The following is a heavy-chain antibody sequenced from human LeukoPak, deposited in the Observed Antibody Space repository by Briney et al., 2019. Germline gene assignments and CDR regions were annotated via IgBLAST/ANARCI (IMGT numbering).Heavy chain of an antibody. Sequence: ASVKVSCKVSGYTLTELSMHWVRQAPGKGLEWMGGFDPEDGETIYAQKFQGRVTMTEDTSTDTAYMELSSLRSGDTAVYYCATADYYDSSGYDARIDYWGQGTLVTVSS. J-gene: IGHJ4*02. CDR2: FDPEDGET. V-gene: IGHV1-24*01. CDR1: GYTLTELS. D-gene: IGHD3-22*01. CDR3: ATADYYDSSGYDARIDY.